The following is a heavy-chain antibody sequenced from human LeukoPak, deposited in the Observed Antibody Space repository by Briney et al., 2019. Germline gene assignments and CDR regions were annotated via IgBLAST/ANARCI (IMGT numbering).Heavy chain of an antibody. J-gene: IGHJ6*03. CDR2: IYYSGST. CDR1: SGSISSSSYY. V-gene: IGHV4-39*07. D-gene: IGHD6-13*01. CDR3: AREKQQPTLYYYYYYMDV. Sequence: SETLSLTCTVSSGSISSSSYYWGWIRQPPGKGLEWIGSIYYSGSTYYNPSLKSRVTISVDTSKNQFSLKLSSVTAADTAVYYCAREKQQPTLYYYYYYMDVWGKGTTVTISS.